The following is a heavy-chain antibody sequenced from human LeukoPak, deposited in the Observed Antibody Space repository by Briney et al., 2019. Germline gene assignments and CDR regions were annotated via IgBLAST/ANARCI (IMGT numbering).Heavy chain of an antibody. V-gene: IGHV3-7*02. Sequence: PGGSLRLSCAASGFTFSSYWMSWVRQATGKGLEWVANIKQDGSEKYYVDSVKGRFTISRDNAKNSLYLQMNSLRAEDTAVYYCASYNYYGSGSSTVGYWGQGTLVTVSS. D-gene: IGHD3-10*01. CDR1: GFTFSSYW. CDR2: IKQDGSEK. CDR3: ASYNYYGSGSSTVGY. J-gene: IGHJ4*02.